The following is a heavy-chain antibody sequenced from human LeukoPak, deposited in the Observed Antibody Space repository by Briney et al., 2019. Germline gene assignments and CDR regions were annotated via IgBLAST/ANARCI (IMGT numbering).Heavy chain of an antibody. Sequence: SETLSLTCTVSGGSISSGGYYWSWIRQHPGKGLEWIGYIYYSGSTYYNPSLKSRVTISVDTSKNQFSLKLSSVTAADTAVYYCARGERLVVAATGWFDPWGQGTLVTVSS. CDR1: GGSISSGGYY. CDR2: IYYSGST. V-gene: IGHV4-31*03. J-gene: IGHJ5*02. D-gene: IGHD2-15*01. CDR3: ARGERLVVAATGWFDP.